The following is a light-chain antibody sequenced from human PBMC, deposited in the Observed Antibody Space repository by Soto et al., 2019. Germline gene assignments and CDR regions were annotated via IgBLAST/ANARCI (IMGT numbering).Light chain of an antibody. J-gene: IGKJ4*01. CDR2: GAS. CDR1: QGIGDT. CDR3: QQRGTWPRVT. V-gene: IGKV3-15*01. Sequence: EIVMTQSPATLSVSPGEGATLSCRASQGIGDTLAWYQQKPGQTPRLLIYGASTRAAGVPARFSGSGSGTDFTLTINSLQSEDFAIYYCQQRGTWPRVTFGGGTKVEIK.